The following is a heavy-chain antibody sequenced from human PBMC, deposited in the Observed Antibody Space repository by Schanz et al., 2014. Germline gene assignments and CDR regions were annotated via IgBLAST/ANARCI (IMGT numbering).Heavy chain of an antibody. J-gene: IGHJ3*01. V-gene: IGHV3-23*01. CDR1: GFSFSIFA. D-gene: IGHD3-22*01. Sequence: EVQLLESGGGLVQPGGSLRLSCAASGFSFSIFAMTWVRQAPGQGLEWVSGINWNGGSTGYADSVKGRFTISRDNSNNTVYLKMKSLRVEDTAVYYCARDYESDLSSPRHDAFDVWGQGTVVTVSS. CDR3: ARDYESDLSSPRHDAFDV. CDR2: INWNGGST.